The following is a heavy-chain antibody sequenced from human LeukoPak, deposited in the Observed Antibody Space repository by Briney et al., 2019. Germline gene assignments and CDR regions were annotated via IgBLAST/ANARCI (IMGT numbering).Heavy chain of an antibody. Sequence: GASVKVSCKPSGYTFTDSYIHWVRRAPGVGLQWMGWISPNNGGTKYAEDFQDRVTMTRDTSISTAYMELTGLTPDDTAVYYCVRSPIGASAYWGRGTLVTVSS. CDR3: VRSPIGASAY. D-gene: IGHD3-10*01. CDR1: GYTFTDSY. CDR2: ISPNNGGT. V-gene: IGHV1-2*02. J-gene: IGHJ4*02.